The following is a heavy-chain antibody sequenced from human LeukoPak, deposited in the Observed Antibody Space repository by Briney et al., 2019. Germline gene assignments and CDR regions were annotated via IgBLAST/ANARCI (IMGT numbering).Heavy chain of an antibody. J-gene: IGHJ4*02. CDR1: GGSISSYY. D-gene: IGHD3-10*01. CDR2: IYYSGST. CDR3: ARLGRYYGSGSYRPVPREY. Sequence: SETLSLTCTVSGGSISSYYWSWIRQPPGKGLEWIGYIYYSGSTNYNPSLKSRVTISVDTSKNQFSLKLGSVTAADTAVYYCARLGRYYGSGSYRPVPREYWGQGTLVTVSS. V-gene: IGHV4-59*12.